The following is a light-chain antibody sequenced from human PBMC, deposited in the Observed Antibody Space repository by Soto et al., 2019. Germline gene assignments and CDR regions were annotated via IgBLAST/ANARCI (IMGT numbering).Light chain of an antibody. CDR1: SSDIGAYNY. CDR3: SSYSSTSTLYV. J-gene: IGLJ1*01. CDR2: EVT. V-gene: IGLV2-14*01. Sequence: QSALTQPASVSGSPGQSITISCIGTSSDIGAYNYVSWYQQHPGKVPKLMIYEVTNRPSGLSNRFSGSKSGNTASLTNSGLQAEDEAEYFCSSYSSTSTLYVFGTGTKLTVL.